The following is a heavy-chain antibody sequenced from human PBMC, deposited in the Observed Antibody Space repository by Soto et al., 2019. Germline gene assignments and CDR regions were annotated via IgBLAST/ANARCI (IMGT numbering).Heavy chain of an antibody. V-gene: IGHV1-18*01. CDR2: ITTDKGKT. CDR1: GYTFTSYG. Sequence: ASVKVSCKTSGYTFTSYGISWVRQAPGQGLEWMGWITTDKGKTTYAQKFQGRVTVTRDTSASTAYMELSSLRSEDTAVYYCARGPDYAGYFDYWGRGTLVTVSS. J-gene: IGHJ4*02. CDR3: ARGPDYAGYFDY. D-gene: IGHD4-17*01.